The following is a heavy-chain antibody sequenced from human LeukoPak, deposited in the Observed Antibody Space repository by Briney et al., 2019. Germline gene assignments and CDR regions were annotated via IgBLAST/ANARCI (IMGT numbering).Heavy chain of an antibody. J-gene: IGHJ6*02. CDR1: GFTFDDYG. CDR2: INWNGGST. D-gene: IGHD1-20*01. Sequence: GGSLRLSCAASGFTFDDYGMSWVRQAPGKGLEWVSGINWNGGSTGYADSVKGRFTVSRDNARNSLFLQMNSLRVEDTAVYYCATYDNWVAGDVWGQGTTVSVSS. V-gene: IGHV3-20*04. CDR3: ATYDNWVAGDV.